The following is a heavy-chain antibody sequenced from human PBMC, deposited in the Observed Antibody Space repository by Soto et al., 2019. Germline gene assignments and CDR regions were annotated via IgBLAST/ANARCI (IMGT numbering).Heavy chain of an antibody. CDR1: GFTFSSYA. D-gene: IGHD6-13*01. Sequence: AGGSLRLSCAASGFTFSSYAMHWVRQAPGKGLEWVAFISYDGSNEYYADSVKGRFTISRDNSKNTLYLQMNSLRAEDTAVYYCAREIAAGYYFDYWGQGTLVTVSS. J-gene: IGHJ4*02. V-gene: IGHV3-30-3*01. CDR2: ISYDGSNE. CDR3: AREIAAGYYFDY.